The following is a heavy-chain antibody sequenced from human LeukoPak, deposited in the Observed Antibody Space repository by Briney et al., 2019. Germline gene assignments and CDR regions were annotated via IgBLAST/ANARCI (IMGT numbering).Heavy chain of an antibody. D-gene: IGHD6-13*01. V-gene: IGHV3-23*01. CDR2: ISGSGDRT. CDR1: GFTFSSNA. Sequence: GGSLRLSCAASGFTFSSNAMSWVRQAPGKGLEWVSGISGSGDRTHYADSVKGRFTISRDNTKSTLYLQMSSLRVDDTAVYYCAKAASSSWPSYYYGMDVWGQGTTVTVSS. CDR3: AKAASSSWPSYYYGMDV. J-gene: IGHJ6*02.